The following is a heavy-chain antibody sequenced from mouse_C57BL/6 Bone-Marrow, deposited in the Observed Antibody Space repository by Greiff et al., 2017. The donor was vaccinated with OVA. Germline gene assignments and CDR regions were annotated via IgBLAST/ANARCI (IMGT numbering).Heavy chain of an antibody. CDR3: AIHYYGSSYDYYAMDY. Sequence: VKLVESGPGLVAPSQSLSITCTVSGFSLTSYGVDWVRQSPGKGLEWLGVIWGVGSTNYNSALKSRLSISKDNSKSQVFLKMNRLQTDDTAMYYCAIHYYGSSYDYYAMDYWGQGTSVTVSS. D-gene: IGHD1-1*01. V-gene: IGHV2-6*01. CDR1: GFSLTSYG. CDR2: IWGVGST. J-gene: IGHJ4*01.